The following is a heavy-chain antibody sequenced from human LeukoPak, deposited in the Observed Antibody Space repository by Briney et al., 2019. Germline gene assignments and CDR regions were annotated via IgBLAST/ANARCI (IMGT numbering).Heavy chain of an antibody. J-gene: IGHJ3*02. V-gene: IGHV3-21*01. D-gene: IGHD2-2*02. CDR2: ISSSSSYI. CDR1: GFTFSSYA. Sequence: PGGSLRLSCAASGFTFSSYAMSWVRQAPGKGLEWVSSISSSSSYIYYADSVKGRFTISRDNAKNSLYLQMNSLRAEDTAVYYCARVRPAAIPIDAFDIWGQGTMVTVSS. CDR3: ARVRPAAIPIDAFDI.